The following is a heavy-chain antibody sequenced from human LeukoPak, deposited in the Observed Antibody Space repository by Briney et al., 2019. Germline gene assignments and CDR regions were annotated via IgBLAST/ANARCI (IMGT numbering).Heavy chain of an antibody. V-gene: IGHV3-23*01. Sequence: GGSLRLSCAASGFTFSTYAMSWVRQAPGMGLEWVSAIRGSGYSTYYADSVKGRFTISRDNSKNTLYLQMNSLRTDDTAVYYCAKQPAPYYYDTFNGFDYWGQGTLVTVSS. CDR2: IRGSGYST. CDR1: GFTFSTYA. CDR3: AKQPAPYYYDTFNGFDY. J-gene: IGHJ4*02. D-gene: IGHD3-22*01.